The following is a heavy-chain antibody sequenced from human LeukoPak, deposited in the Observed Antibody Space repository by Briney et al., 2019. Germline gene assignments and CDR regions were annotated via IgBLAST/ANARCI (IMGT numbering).Heavy chain of an antibody. Sequence: GASVKVSCKASGYAFSGNPIHWVRQAPGQGLEWMGRIDPNNGDTYYAQKFQGRVTMTRDTSISTGYMELSRLRPDDTAVYYCARDNMGSYEQWGQGTLVTVSS. J-gene: IGHJ4*02. CDR3: ARDNMGSYEQ. CDR2: IDPNNGDT. CDR1: GYAFSGNP. V-gene: IGHV1-2*02. D-gene: IGHD3-10*01.